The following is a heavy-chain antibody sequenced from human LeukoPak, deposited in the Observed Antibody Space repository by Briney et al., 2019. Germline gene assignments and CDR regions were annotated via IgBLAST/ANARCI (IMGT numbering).Heavy chain of an antibody. CDR3: ARRVLLWFGESPPAFDI. CDR1: GFTFSNYA. J-gene: IGHJ3*02. V-gene: IGHV3-30-3*01. Sequence: GGSLRLSCAASGFTFSNYAMHWVRQAPGKGLEWVAVISYDESNKYYADSVKGRFTISRDNAKNSLYLQMNSLRAEDTAVYYCARRVLLWFGESPPAFDIWGQGTMVTVSS. CDR2: ISYDESNK. D-gene: IGHD3-10*01.